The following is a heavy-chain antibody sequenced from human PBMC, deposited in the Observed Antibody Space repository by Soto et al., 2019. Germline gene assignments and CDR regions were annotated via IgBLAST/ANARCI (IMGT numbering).Heavy chain of an antibody. D-gene: IGHD3-16*01. Sequence: ASVKVSCKASGYTFTSYGISWVRQAPGQGLEWMGWISAYNGNTNYAQKLQGRVTMTTDTSTSTAYMELRSLRSADTAIYYCATVLHDYGTNWVDSWGQGTQVTVSS. CDR3: ATVLHDYGTNWVDS. V-gene: IGHV1-18*04. J-gene: IGHJ5*01. CDR2: ISAYNGNT. CDR1: GYTFTSYG.